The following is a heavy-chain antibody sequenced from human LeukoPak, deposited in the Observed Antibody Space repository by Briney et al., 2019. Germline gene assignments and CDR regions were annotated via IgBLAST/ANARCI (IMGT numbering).Heavy chain of an antibody. Sequence: GGSLRLSCAASGFSFSNYGMHWVRQAPGKGLEWVAFIRFDGSDRYYTDSVKGRFTLYRDNSKNTLYLQMNSLRAEDTAVYYCARGLRYSSGWYYFDYWGQGTLVTVSS. CDR1: GFSFSNYG. CDR2: IRFDGSDR. CDR3: ARGLRYSSGWYYFDY. J-gene: IGHJ4*02. D-gene: IGHD6-19*01. V-gene: IGHV3-30*02.